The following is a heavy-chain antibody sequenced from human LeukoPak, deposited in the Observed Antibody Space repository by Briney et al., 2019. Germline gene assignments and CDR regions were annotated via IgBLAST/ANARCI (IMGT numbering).Heavy chain of an antibody. CDR3: ARLSYSSSSGYGDY. Sequence: PGGSLRLSCAASGFTVSSNYMSWVRQAPGKGLEWVSVIYSGGSTYYADSVKGRFTISRHNSKNTLYLQMNSLRAEDTAVYYCARLSYSSSSGYGDYWGQGTLVTVSS. D-gene: IGHD6-6*01. CDR2: IYSGGST. J-gene: IGHJ4*02. V-gene: IGHV3-53*04. CDR1: GFTVSSNY.